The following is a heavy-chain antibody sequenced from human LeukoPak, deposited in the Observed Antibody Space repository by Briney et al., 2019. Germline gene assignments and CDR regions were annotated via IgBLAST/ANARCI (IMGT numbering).Heavy chain of an antibody. CDR3: AKDEDPYGPKTFDY. V-gene: IGHV3-23*01. D-gene: IGHD2-21*01. Sequence: PGGSLRLSCAASGFTFSSYAMSWVRQAPGKGLEWVSAISGSGGSTYYADSVKGRFTISRDNSKNTLYLQMNSLRDEATAVYYCAKDEDPYGPKTFDYWGQGTLVTVSS. CDR2: ISGSGGST. CDR1: GFTFSSYA. J-gene: IGHJ4*02.